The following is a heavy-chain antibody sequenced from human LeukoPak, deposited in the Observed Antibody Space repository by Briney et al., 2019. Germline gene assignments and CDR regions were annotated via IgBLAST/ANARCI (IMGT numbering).Heavy chain of an antibody. V-gene: IGHV7-4-1*02. CDR2: INTNTGNP. CDR1: GYTFTGYA. J-gene: IGHJ5*01. Sequence: ASVKVSCKASGYTFTGYAMNWLRQAPGQGLEWMGWINTNTGNPTYAQGFIGRFVFSLDTSVSTAYLHISSLKAEDTAVYYCARDQEVATFDSWGQGTLVTVSS. D-gene: IGHD5-24*01. CDR3: ARDQEVATFDS.